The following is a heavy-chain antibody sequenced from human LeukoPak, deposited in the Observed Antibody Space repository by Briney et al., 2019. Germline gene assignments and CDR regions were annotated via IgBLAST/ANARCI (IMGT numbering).Heavy chain of an antibody. CDR3: ARSLLGYCSSTSCYFNWFDL. V-gene: IGHV4-39*01. J-gene: IGHJ5*02. CDR2: IYYSGST. CDR1: GGSISSSSYY. Sequence: SETLSLTCTVSGGSISSSSYYWGWIRQPPGKGLEWIGSIYYSGSTYYNPSLKSRVTISVDTSKNQFSLKLSSVTAADTAVYYCARSLLGYCSSTSCYFNWFDLWGQGTLVTVSS. D-gene: IGHD2-2*01.